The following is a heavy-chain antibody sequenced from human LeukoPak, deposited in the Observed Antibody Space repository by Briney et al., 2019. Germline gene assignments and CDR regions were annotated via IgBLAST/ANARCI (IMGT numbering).Heavy chain of an antibody. Sequence: SETLSLTCTVSGGSISSYYWSWIRQPPGKGVEWIGYIYYSGSTNYNPSLKSRVTISVDTSKNQFSLKLSSVTAADTAVYYCARGTQQLAFDYWGQGTLVTVSS. CDR1: GGSISSYY. D-gene: IGHD6-13*01. CDR2: IYYSGST. CDR3: ARGTQQLAFDY. V-gene: IGHV4-59*01. J-gene: IGHJ4*02.